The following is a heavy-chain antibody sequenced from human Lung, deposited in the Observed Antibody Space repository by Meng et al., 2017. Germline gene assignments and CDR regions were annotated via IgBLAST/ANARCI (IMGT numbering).Heavy chain of an antibody. CDR3: ARLGLQTTGLNDC. D-gene: IGHD3-9*01. J-gene: IGHJ4*02. V-gene: IGHV1-18*01. CDR1: GYTFTSYG. CDR2: ISAYNGNT. Sequence: QVQLVQAGAEVKKPGASVTVSCKASGYTFTSYGITWVRQAPGQGREWMGWISAYNGNTNDAKKRQGRVTMTTDTSTSTAYMELRSLRSDDTAVYYCARLGLQTTGLNDCWGQGTLVTVSS.